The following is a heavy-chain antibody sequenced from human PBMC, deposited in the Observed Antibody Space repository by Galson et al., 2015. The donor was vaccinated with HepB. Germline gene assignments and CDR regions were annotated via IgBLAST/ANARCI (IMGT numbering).Heavy chain of an antibody. D-gene: IGHD6-19*01. Sequence: SLRLSCAASGFTFSNYAMTWVRQAPGKGLEWVSAVGSGGSPTYYADSVKGRFTISRDNSKNTLFLQMNSLRAEDTAVYYCARDVARYSSGWDNDAFDIWGQGTMVTVSS. J-gene: IGHJ3*02. CDR1: GFTFSNYA. CDR2: VGSGGSPT. CDR3: ARDVARYSSGWDNDAFDI. V-gene: IGHV3-23*01.